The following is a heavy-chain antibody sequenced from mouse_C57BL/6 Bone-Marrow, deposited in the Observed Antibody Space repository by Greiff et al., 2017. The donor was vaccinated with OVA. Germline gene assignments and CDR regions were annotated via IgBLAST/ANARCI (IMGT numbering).Heavy chain of an antibody. CDR2: ISSGGSYT. V-gene: IGHV5-6*01. D-gene: IGHD4-1*02. J-gene: IGHJ2*01. CDR1: GFTFSSYG. Sequence: EVHLVESGGDLVKPGGSLKLSCAASGFTFSSYGMSWVRQTPDKRLEWVATISSGGSYTYYPDSVKGRFTISRDNAKNTLYLQMSSLKSEDTAVYYCARMPSTYYFDYWGQGTTLTVSS. CDR3: ARMPSTYYFDY.